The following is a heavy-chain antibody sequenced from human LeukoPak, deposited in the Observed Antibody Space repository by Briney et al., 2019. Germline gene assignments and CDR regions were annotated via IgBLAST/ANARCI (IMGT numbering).Heavy chain of an antibody. CDR2: INHSGST. V-gene: IGHV4-34*01. D-gene: IGHD3-10*01. Sequence: SETLSLTCAVYGGSFSGYYWSWIRQPPGKGLEWIGEINHSGSTNYNPSLKSRVTISVDTSKNQFSLKMSSVTAADTAVYYCARRLLLWFGEFDPWGQGTLVTVSS. CDR1: GGSFSGYY. CDR3: ARRLLLWFGEFDP. J-gene: IGHJ5*02.